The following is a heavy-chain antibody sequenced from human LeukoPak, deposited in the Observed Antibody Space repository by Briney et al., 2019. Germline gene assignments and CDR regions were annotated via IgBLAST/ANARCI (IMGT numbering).Heavy chain of an antibody. D-gene: IGHD2-8*02. Sequence: GGSLRLSCFTSGFPFSSYSMNWVRQAPGKGLEWVSSISSRSTYISYAVSVKGRFTISRDNAKNSLYLQMNSLRAEDTAVYYCARDLGSAGATFDYWGQGTLVTVSS. CDR1: GFPFSSYS. J-gene: IGHJ4*02. V-gene: IGHV3-21*01. CDR3: ARDLGSAGATFDY. CDR2: ISSRSTYI.